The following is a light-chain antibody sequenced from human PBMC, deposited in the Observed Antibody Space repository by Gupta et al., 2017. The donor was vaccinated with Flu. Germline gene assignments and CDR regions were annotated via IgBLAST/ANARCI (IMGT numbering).Light chain of an antibody. CDR3: LQRSSWLT. Sequence: PGKRATRSGRASQGVRYYLSWYKQKPGQAPRLLIYDASNRASGVPARFTGSGSGTDFILTISSLEPEDFAVYYCLQRSSWLTFGGGTKVEMK. J-gene: IGKJ4*01. CDR2: DAS. V-gene: IGKV3-11*01. CDR1: QGVRYY.